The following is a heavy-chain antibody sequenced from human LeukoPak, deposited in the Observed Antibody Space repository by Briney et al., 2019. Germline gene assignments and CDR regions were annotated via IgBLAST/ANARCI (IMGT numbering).Heavy chain of an antibody. V-gene: IGHV4-34*01. J-gene: IGHJ4*02. CDR3: ARHRFGGSGYFDY. Sequence: SETLSLTCAVYGGSFSGYYWSWIRQPPGKGLEWIGEINHSGSTNYNPSFKSRVTISVDTSKNQFSLKVSSVTAADTAVYYCARHRFGGSGYFDYWGQGTLVTVSS. CDR1: GGSFSGYY. D-gene: IGHD3-16*01. CDR2: INHSGST.